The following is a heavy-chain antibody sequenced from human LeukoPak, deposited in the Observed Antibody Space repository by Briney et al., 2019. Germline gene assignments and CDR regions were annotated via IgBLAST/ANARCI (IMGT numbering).Heavy chain of an antibody. V-gene: IGHV3-23*01. CDR3: ARNENSGWGYFDY. D-gene: IGHD5-12*01. CDR2: IGGSNGIT. CDR1: RFTFNSYA. Sequence: GGSLSLSCAASRFTFNSYAMSWVRQAPGKGLEWVSVIGGSNGITFYVGSVKGRFTISRDNSKDTLYLQMNSLRAEDTAVYYCARNENSGWGYFDYWGQGTLVTVSS. J-gene: IGHJ4*02.